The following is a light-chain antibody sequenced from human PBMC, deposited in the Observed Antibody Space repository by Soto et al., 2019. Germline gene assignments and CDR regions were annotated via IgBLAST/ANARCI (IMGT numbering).Light chain of an antibody. CDR2: GAS. CDR3: QQYGSSPLT. CDR1: QSVYSTY. Sequence: DIVLTQSPGTLSLSPGERATLSCRASQSVYSTYFAWYQQKPGQAPRLLIYGASSRATGIPDRFSGSGSGTDFTLTISRLEPEDFAVYYCQQYGSSPLTFGGGTKVEIK. V-gene: IGKV3-20*01. J-gene: IGKJ4*01.